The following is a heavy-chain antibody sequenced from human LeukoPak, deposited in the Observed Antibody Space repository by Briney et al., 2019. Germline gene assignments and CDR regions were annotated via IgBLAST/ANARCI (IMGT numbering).Heavy chain of an antibody. CDR2: INPNSGGT. D-gene: IGHD3-10*01. CDR3: ARVALPMVRGVIPYYFDY. J-gene: IGHJ4*02. V-gene: IGHV1-2*02. Sequence: ASVKVSCKASGYTFTSYYMHWVRQAPGQGLEWMGWINPNSGGTNYAQKFQGRVTMTRDTSISTAYMELSRLRSDDTAVYYCARVALPMVRGVIPYYFDYWGQGTLVTVSS. CDR1: GYTFTSYY.